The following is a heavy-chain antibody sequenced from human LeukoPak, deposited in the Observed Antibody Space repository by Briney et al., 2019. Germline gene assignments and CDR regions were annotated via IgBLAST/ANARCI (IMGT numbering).Heavy chain of an antibody. CDR3: AKGLDTYSSRYINRIFDS. CDR1: GLTLTTFD. J-gene: IGHJ5*01. D-gene: IGHD6-25*01. Sequence: GGSLRLSCTASGLTLTTFDMVWVRQAPGRGLEWVSIISGNNPTKIYADSVKGRFTISRDDLKNTIYMQMDSLRDEDTAFYYCAKGLDTYSSRYINRIFDSWGQGTLVTVSS. CDR2: ISGNNPTK. V-gene: IGHV3-23*01.